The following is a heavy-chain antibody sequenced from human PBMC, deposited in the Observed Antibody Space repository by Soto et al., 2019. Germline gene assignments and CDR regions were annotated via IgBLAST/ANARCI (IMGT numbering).Heavy chain of an antibody. J-gene: IGHJ4*02. CDR3: ARVAHSTSWTDFDR. CDR2: INVANGYI. CDR1: GYTFTSHA. Sequence: ASVKVSCKASGYTFTSHAMHWVRQAPGQGLEWMGWINVANGYIKYSEKFQGRVTITSDTSATTAYMELSSLGSEDTAVYYCARVAHSTSWTDFDRWGQGTLVTVS. D-gene: IGHD2-2*01. V-gene: IGHV1-3*01.